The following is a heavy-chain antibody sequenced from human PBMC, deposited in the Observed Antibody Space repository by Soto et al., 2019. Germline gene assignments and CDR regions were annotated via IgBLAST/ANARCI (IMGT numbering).Heavy chain of an antibody. J-gene: IGHJ5*02. V-gene: IGHV4-30-4*01. CDR2: IYYSGST. CDR3: ARGDAVTMVRGVSPGWFDP. D-gene: IGHD3-10*01. Sequence: PSETLSLTCTVSGGSISSGDYYWSWIRQPPXKGLEWIGYIYYSGSTYYNPSLKSRVTISVDTSKNKFSLKLSSVTAADTAVYYCARGDAVTMVRGVSPGWFDPWGQGTLVTVSS. CDR1: GGSISSGDYY.